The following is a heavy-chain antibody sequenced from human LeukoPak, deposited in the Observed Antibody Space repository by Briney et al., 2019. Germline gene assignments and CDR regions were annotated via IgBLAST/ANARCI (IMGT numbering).Heavy chain of an antibody. D-gene: IGHD5-24*01. Sequence: PGGSLRLSCAASGFTFRSYAMSWVRQAPGKGLEWVSAIGVNTYYADSVKGRFTISRDNSKNTLYLQMNSLRAEDTAVYFCARDWDYKMATIPGYWGQGTLVTVSS. CDR1: GFTFRSYA. CDR3: ARDWDYKMATIPGY. CDR2: IGVNT. J-gene: IGHJ4*02. V-gene: IGHV3-23*01.